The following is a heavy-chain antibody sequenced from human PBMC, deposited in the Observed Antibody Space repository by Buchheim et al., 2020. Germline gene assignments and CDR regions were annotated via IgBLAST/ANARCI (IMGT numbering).Heavy chain of an antibody. D-gene: IGHD6-25*01. Sequence: EVQLVESGGGLVQPGGSLRLSCAASGFTFSSYNMNWVRQAPGKGLEWVSYISSSSRTIYYADSVKGRFTIYRDNAKNSLYLQMNSLRAEDTAVYYCARVRYTSGSGHFDYWGQGTL. CDR1: GFTFSSYN. CDR3: ARVRYTSGSGHFDY. J-gene: IGHJ4*02. CDR2: ISSSSRTI. V-gene: IGHV3-48*01.